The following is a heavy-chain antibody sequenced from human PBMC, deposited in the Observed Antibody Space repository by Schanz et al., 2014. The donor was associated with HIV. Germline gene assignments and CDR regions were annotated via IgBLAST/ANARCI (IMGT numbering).Heavy chain of an antibody. V-gene: IGHV1-2*02. CDR3: TRSRYELHWLDL. J-gene: IGHJ5*02. CDR2: MNPNSGNT. D-gene: IGHD5-12*01. CDR1: GYTFTSYY. Sequence: QVQLVQSGAEVKKPGASVKVSCKASGYTFTSYYMHWVRQAPGQGLEWMGWMNPNSGNTGYAQKFQGRVTMTRDTSINTAYMELRRLTYDDTAVYYCTRSRYELHWLDLWGQGTLVSVSS.